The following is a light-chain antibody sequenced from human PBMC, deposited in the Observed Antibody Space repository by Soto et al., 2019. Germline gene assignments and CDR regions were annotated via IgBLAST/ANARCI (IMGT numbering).Light chain of an antibody. Sequence: EIVLTQSPATLSLSPGERATLSCGASQTVGRDYLAWYQQKPGLAPRLLISGASTRATGIPDRFSGSGSGTDFTLILSRLEPEDFAVYFCQQYATSPLTFGGGTEVEIK. V-gene: IGKV3D-20*01. J-gene: IGKJ4*01. CDR1: QTVGRDY. CDR3: QQYATSPLT. CDR2: GAS.